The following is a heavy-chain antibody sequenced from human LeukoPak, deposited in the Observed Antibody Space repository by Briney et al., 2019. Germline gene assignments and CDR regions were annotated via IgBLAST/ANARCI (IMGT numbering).Heavy chain of an antibody. D-gene: IGHD1-7*01. CDR3: AREERGNYYFDY. CDR1: GYTFTGYY. Sequence: ASVTVSCKASGYTFTGYYMHWVRQSPGQGLEWMGWINPNSGGTNYAQKFQGRVTMTRDTSISTDYMELSRLRSDDTAVYYCAREERGNYYFDYWGQGTLVTVSS. J-gene: IGHJ4*02. CDR2: INPNSGGT. V-gene: IGHV1-2*02.